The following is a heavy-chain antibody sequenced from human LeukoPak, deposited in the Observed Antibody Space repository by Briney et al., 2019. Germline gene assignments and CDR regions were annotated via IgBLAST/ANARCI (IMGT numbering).Heavy chain of an antibody. Sequence: PGGSLRLSCAASGFTFSSYSMNWVRQAPGKGLEWVAYIRSSGSPIYYADSVKGRFTISRDNAKNSLYLQMNSLRDEDTAVYYCVRDPDALDFWGQGTPVTVSS. CDR3: VRDPDALDF. CDR2: IRSSGSPI. J-gene: IGHJ4*02. CDR1: GFTFSSYS. V-gene: IGHV3-48*02.